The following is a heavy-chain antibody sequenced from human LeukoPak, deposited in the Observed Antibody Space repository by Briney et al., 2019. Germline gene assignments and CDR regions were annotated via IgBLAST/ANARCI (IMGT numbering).Heavy chain of an antibody. J-gene: IGHJ4*02. D-gene: IGHD3-22*01. CDR3: ARRGVRYDSSGPFDY. V-gene: IGHV1-46*01. Sequence: ASVKVSCKASGYAFTSYYMHWVRQAPGQGLEWMGIINPSGGSTSYAQKFQGRVTMTRDTSTSTVYMELSSLRSEDTTVYYCARRGVRYDSSGPFDYWGQGTLVTVSS. CDR1: GYAFTSYY. CDR2: INPSGGST.